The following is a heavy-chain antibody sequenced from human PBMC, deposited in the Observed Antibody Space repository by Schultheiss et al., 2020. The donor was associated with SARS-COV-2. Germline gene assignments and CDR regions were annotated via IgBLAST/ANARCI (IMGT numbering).Heavy chain of an antibody. CDR1: GFTFSSYW. V-gene: IGHV3-74*01. CDR3: ARGSDYDYFDY. D-gene: IGHD4-17*01. J-gene: IGHJ4*02. CDR2: INSDGSST. Sequence: GGSLRLSCAASGFTFSSYWMHWVRQAPGKGLVWVSCINSDGSSTSYADSVKGRFTISRDNAKNTLYLQMNSLRAEDTAVYYCARGSDYDYFDYWGQGTLVTVSS.